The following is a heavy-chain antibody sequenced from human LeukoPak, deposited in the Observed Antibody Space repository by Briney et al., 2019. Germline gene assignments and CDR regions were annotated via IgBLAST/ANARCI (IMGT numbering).Heavy chain of an antibody. CDR1: GFTFSGYG. V-gene: IGHV3-30*18. Sequence: GGSLRLSCAASGFTFSGYGMHWVRQAPGKGLEWVAVISYDGSNKYYADSVKGRFTISRDNSKNTLYLQMNSLRAEDTAVYYCAKDARYAGFSPLYYFDYWGQGTLVTVSS. J-gene: IGHJ4*02. D-gene: IGHD3-16*01. CDR3: AKDARYAGFSPLYYFDY. CDR2: ISYDGSNK.